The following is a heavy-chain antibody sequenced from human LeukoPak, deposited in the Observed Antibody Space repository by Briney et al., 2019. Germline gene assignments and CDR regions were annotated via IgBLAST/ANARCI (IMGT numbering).Heavy chain of an antibody. CDR2: INRNGGST. Sequence: PGGSLRLSCAASGFTFDDYGMSWVRQAPGKGLEWVSGINRNGGSTGYADSVKGRFTISRDNAKNSLYLQMNSLRAEDTALYYCARSYDFWSGYYQYYFDYWGQGTLVTVSS. V-gene: IGHV3-20*04. J-gene: IGHJ4*02. CDR1: GFTFDDYG. CDR3: ARSYDFWSGYYQYYFDY. D-gene: IGHD3-3*01.